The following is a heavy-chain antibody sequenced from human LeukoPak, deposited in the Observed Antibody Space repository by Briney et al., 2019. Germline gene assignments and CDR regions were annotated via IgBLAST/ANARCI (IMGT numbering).Heavy chain of an antibody. CDR1: GYSFVLYG. CDR2: ISGSTGDT. J-gene: IGHJ6*03. CDR3: ARDLRPRGYSYGIYYYYYMDV. V-gene: IGHV1-18*01. D-gene: IGHD5-18*01. Sequence: ASVTVSCKASGYSFVLYGISWVRQAPGEGPEWMGWISGSTGDTNYAQKFQGRVTMTADTSSSTAYMELSRLRSDDTAVYYCARDLRPRGYSYGIYYYYYMDVWGKGTTVTVSS.